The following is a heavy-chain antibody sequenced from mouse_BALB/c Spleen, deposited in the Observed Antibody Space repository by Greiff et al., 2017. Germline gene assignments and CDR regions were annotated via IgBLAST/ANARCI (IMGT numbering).Heavy chain of an antibody. J-gene: IGHJ4*01. CDR2: ISYSGST. CDR3: ARHYRYDDAMDY. CDR1: GDSITSGY. V-gene: IGHV3-8*02. Sequence: EVKLMESGPSLVKPSQTLSLTCSVTGDSITSGYWNWIRKFPGNKLEYMGYISYSGSTYYNPSLKSRISITRDTSKNQYYLQLNSVTTEDTATYYCARHYRYDDAMDYWGQGTSVTVSS. D-gene: IGHD2-14*01.